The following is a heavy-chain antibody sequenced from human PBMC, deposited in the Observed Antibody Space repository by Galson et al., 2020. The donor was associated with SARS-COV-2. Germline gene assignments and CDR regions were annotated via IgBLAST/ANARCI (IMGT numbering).Heavy chain of an antibody. CDR2: ISSSRSSI. CDR1: GFTFSSYS. J-gene: IGHJ4*02. CDR3: ARVKGDSADDPWDLADY. D-gene: IGHD5-12*01. V-gene: IGHV3-21*01. Sequence: GGSLRLSCAASGFTFSSYSMSWVRQAPGKGLEWVASISSSRSSIYYAYSVSGRFTISRDNAKNSLYLQMNSLRAEDTAVYYCARVKGDSADDPWDLADYWGQGTLVTVSS.